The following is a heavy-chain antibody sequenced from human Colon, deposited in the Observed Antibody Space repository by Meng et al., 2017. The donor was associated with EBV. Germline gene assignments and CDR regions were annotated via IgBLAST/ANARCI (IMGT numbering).Heavy chain of an antibody. CDR3: MRDLLVLEKNEV. J-gene: IGHJ2*01. Sequence: VELEEWGLGLGTPSESLSLSCAVSGCIISSSKWWGWVRQSTEKGLEWIGEIYLSGLTNYNPSLQSRVTISVDKSKNQFSLEVTSVTAADTAIYYCMRDLLVLEKNEVWGRGTLVTVSS. CDR1: GCIISSSKW. D-gene: IGHD1-1*01. CDR2: IYLSGLT. V-gene: IGHV4-4*02.